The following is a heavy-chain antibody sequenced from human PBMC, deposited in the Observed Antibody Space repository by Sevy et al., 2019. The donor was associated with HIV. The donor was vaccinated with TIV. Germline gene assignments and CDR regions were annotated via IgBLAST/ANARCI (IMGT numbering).Heavy chain of an antibody. D-gene: IGHD4-17*01. J-gene: IGHJ4*02. V-gene: IGHV3-33*01. CDR2: IWFDGSHS. CDR1: GFSFCSYG. CDR3: ARDHEFYDYGDYGPTFFPDY. Sequence: GGSLRLSCAASGFSFCSYGMHWVRQAPGKGLEWVALIWFDGSHSYYADSVKGRFTISRDTSKNTVYLQMNSLRAEDTAVYYCARDHEFYDYGDYGPTFFPDYWGQGNLVTVSS.